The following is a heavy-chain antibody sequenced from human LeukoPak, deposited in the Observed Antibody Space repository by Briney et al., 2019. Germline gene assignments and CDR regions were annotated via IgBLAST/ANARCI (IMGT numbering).Heavy chain of an antibody. CDR2: IYYSGST. J-gene: IGHJ5*02. V-gene: IGHV4-59*01. D-gene: IGHD2-15*01. Sequence: SETLSLTCTVSGGSISNYYWSWIRQPPGKGLEWIGYIYYSGSTNYNPSLKSRVTISVDTSKNQFSLKLSSVTAADTAVYYCARAYCSGGSCHSSRGMFDPWGHGTLVTVSS. CDR1: GGSISNYY. CDR3: ARAYCSGGSCHSSRGMFDP.